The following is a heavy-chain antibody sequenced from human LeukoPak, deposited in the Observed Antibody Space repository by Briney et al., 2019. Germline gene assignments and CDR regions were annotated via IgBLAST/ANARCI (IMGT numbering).Heavy chain of an antibody. D-gene: IGHD4-11*01. V-gene: IGHV3-21*01. CDR2: ISSSSSYI. Sequence: GGSLRLSCAASGFTFSSYSMNWVHQAPGKGLEWVSSISSSSSYIYYADSVKGRFTISRDNAKNTLYLQMNSLRAEDTAVYYCARDRGPTAYYGMDVWGQGTTVTVSS. CDR1: GFTFSSYS. CDR3: ARDRGPTAYYGMDV. J-gene: IGHJ6*02.